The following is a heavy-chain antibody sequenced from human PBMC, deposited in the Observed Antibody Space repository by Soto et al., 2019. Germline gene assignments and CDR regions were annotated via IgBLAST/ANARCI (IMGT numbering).Heavy chain of an antibody. CDR3: ATWRGGYTYGLDH. D-gene: IGHD5-18*01. J-gene: IGHJ4*02. CDR1: GFTLSSQW. CDR2: ILNDGTTT. Sequence: WGSLRLSCTASGFTLSSQWLHWFRQAPGKGLMWISRILNDGTTTNYADSVKGRFTVSRDNAKKTMSLQMNNLRAEDTAVYYCATWRGGYTYGLDHWGQGTPVTVSS. V-gene: IGHV3-74*01.